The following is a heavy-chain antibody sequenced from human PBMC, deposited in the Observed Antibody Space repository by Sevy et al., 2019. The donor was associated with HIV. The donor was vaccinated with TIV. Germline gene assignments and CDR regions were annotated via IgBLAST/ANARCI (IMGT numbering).Heavy chain of an antibody. CDR2: ISNDGGNK. CDR3: ANAVSDGYNYFLDC. CDR1: GFTFRSYG. D-gene: IGHD2-21*01. V-gene: IGHV3-30*18. J-gene: IGHJ4*02. Sequence: GGSLRLSCAASGFTFRSYGMHWVRQAPGKGLEWVAVISNDGGNKYYADSVKGRFTISRDNSKNTVYLQMNSLRAEDTAVSYCANAVSDGYNYFLDCWGQGSLVTVSS.